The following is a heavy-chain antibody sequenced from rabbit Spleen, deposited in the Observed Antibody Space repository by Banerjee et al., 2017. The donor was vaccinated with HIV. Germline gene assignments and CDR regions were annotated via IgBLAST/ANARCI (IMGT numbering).Heavy chain of an antibody. CDR1: GVDFSNYG. J-gene: IGHJ4*01. CDR2: IYPGFGLT. D-gene: IGHD8-1*01. Sequence: ELVESGGGLVQPGESLKLSCKASGVDFSNYGISWVRQAPGKGPEWIAYIYPGFGLTNYANSVKGRFTISSDIAQNTVFLKLTSLTASDTATYFCAGDHSSTYFSLWGPGTLVTVS. CDR3: AGDHSSTYFSL. V-gene: IGHV1S47*01.